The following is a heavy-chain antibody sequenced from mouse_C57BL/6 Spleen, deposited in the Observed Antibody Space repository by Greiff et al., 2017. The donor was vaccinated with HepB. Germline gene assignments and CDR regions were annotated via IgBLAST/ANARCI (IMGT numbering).Heavy chain of an antibody. CDR2: IWWDDDK. CDR3: ARIYYGSSPGGYAMDY. Sequence: QVQLQQSGPGLLQPSHTLSLTCSFSGFSLSTFGMGLGWIRQPSGKGLEWLAHIWWDDDKYYNPTLKSRLKITKDTSKNQIFLKIDNMYTADTATYYYARIYYGSSPGGYAMDYWGQGTSVTVSS. V-gene: IGHV8-8*01. CDR1: GFSLSTFGMG. D-gene: IGHD1-1*01. J-gene: IGHJ4*01.